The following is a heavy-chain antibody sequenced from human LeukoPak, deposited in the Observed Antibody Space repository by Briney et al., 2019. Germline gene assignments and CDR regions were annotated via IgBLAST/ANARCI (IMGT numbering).Heavy chain of an antibody. J-gene: IGHJ4*02. CDR1: GGSISSFY. CDR3: ARDIAAAGLFDY. D-gene: IGHD6-13*01. CDR2: IYYSGST. Sequence: SETLSLTCTVSGGSISSFYWSWIRQPPGKGLEWIGYIYYSGSTNYNPSLKSRVTISVDTSKNQFSLKLSSVTAADTAVYYCARDIAAAGLFDYWGQGTLVTVSS. V-gene: IGHV4-59*01.